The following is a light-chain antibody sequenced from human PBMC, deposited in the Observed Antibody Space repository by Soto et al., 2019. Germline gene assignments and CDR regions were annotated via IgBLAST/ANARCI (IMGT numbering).Light chain of an antibody. CDR1: QSVSSY. CDR3: QQRSNWHPWT. V-gene: IGKV3D-11*02. J-gene: IGKJ2*02. Sequence: EIVLTQSPATLSLSPGERATLSCRASQSVSSYLAWYQQKPGQAPRLLIYDASNRATGIPARFSGSGPGTDFTLTISSLEPEDFAVHYCQQRSNWHPWTFGQGTKLEIK. CDR2: DAS.